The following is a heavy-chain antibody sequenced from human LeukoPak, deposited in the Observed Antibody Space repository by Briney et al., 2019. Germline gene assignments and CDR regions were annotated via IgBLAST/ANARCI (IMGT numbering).Heavy chain of an antibody. D-gene: IGHD5-18*01. Sequence: PSETLSLTCAVSGGSISSGGYSWSWIRQPPGKGLEWIGYIYHSGSTYYNPSLKSRVTISVDRSKNQFSLKLSSVTAADTAVYYCASQATRGYGYGTGYWGQGTLVTVSS. CDR2: IYHSGST. J-gene: IGHJ4*02. CDR1: GGSISSGGYS. V-gene: IGHV4-30-2*01. CDR3: ASQATRGYGYGTGY.